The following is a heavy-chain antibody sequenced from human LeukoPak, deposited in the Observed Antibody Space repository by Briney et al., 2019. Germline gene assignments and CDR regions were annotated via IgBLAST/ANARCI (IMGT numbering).Heavy chain of an antibody. V-gene: IGHV3-21*04. CDR3: AKVNSGYDYRDY. CDR2: ISSSSSYI. J-gene: IGHJ4*02. CDR1: GFTFSSYS. D-gene: IGHD5-12*01. Sequence: GGSLRLSCAASGFTFSSYSMNWVRQAPGKGLEWVSSISSSSSYIYYADSVKGRFTISRDNSKNTLYLQMNSLRAEDTAVYYCAKVNSGYDYRDYWGQGTLVTVSS.